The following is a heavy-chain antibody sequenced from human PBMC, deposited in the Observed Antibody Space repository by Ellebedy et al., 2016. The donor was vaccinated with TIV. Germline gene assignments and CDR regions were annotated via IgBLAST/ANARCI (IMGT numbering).Heavy chain of an antibody. V-gene: IGHV1-46*02. Sequence: AASVKVSCKASGYTFNNYYMHWVRQAPGQGLEWMGIINPRGSADYPQKFQGRVTVTRDTSTSTVYMELRSLRSEDTAVYYCARLFTMVRGVIIAHGMDVWGQGTTVTVSS. CDR3: ARLFTMVRGVIIAHGMDV. CDR1: GYTFNNYY. CDR2: INPRGSA. J-gene: IGHJ6*02. D-gene: IGHD3-10*01.